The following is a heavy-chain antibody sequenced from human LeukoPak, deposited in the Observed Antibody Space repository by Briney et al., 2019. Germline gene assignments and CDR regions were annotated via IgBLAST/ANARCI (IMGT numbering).Heavy chain of an antibody. V-gene: IGHV3-23*01. D-gene: IGHD3-22*01. Sequence: GGSLRLSCAASGFTFSSYAMSWVRQAPGKGLEWVSCISGSGGSTYYADSVKGRFTISRDNSKNTLYLQMNSLRAEDTAVYYCAKDSYYYDSSGYSGLAFDIWGQGTMVTVSS. CDR3: AKDSYYYDSSGYSGLAFDI. J-gene: IGHJ3*02. CDR2: ISGSGGST. CDR1: GFTFSSYA.